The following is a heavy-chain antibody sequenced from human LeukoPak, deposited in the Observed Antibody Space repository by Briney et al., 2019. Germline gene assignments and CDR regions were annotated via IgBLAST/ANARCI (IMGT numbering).Heavy chain of an antibody. J-gene: IGHJ6*03. CDR1: EFSVGSNY. Sequence: GSLRLSCAASEFSVGSNYMTWVRQAPGKGLEWVSLIYSGGSTYYADSVKGRFTISRDNSKNTLYLQMNSLRAEDTAVYYCARDGFGYSALFYYYYYMDVWGKGTTVTVSS. CDR2: IYSGGST. CDR3: ARDGFGYSALFYYYYYMDV. D-gene: IGHD1-26*01. V-gene: IGHV3-66*01.